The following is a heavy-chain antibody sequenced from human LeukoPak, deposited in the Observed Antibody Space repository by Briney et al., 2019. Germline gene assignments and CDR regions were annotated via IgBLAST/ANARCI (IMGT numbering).Heavy chain of an antibody. CDR3: ARELDPTFDY. Sequence: GGSLRLSCAASGFTFSAYSMNWVRQAPGKGLEWVSSISSSSTYMYYADSVKGRFTIFRDNAKNSLYLQMNSLTAEDTAVYYCARELDPTFDYWGQGTLVTLSA. CDR1: GFTFSAYS. J-gene: IGHJ4*02. CDR2: ISSSSTYM. V-gene: IGHV3-21*01.